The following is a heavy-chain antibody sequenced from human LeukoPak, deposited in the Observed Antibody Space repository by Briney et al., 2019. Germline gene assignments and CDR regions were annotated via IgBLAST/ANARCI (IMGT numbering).Heavy chain of an antibody. CDR3: ARVPATSSGWYGYYYYMNV. D-gene: IGHD6-19*01. CDR2: INPNSGGT. V-gene: IGHV1-2*02. CDR1: GYTFTGYY. J-gene: IGHJ6*03. Sequence: ASVKVSCKASGYTFTGYYMHWVRQAPGQGLEWMGWINPNSGGTNYAQKFQGRVTMTRDTSISTAYMEPSSLRSEDTAVYYCARVPATSSGWYGYYYYMNVWGKGTTVTVSS.